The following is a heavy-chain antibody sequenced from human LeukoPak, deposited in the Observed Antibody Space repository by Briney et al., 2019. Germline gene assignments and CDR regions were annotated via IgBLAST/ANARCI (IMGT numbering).Heavy chain of an antibody. CDR1: GFTFSSYW. V-gene: IGHV3-74*01. CDR3: TKDDDSTSYYFDY. D-gene: IGHD2-2*01. J-gene: IGHJ4*02. Sequence: GFTFSSYWXYWVRQAPGKGLVWVSRINSDGSTTNYADSVKGRFTISRDNAKNTLYLQMNSLRAEDTAVYYCTKDDDSTSYYFDYWGQGTLVTVSS. CDR2: INSDGSTT.